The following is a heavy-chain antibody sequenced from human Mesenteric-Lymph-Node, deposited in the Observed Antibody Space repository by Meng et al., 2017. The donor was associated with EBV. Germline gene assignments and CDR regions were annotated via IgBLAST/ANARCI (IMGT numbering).Heavy chain of an antibody. Sequence: EVQLVESGXXLVKPGGSLRLSCAASGFSFSSYNMNWLRQAPGKGLEWVSSISSSSSYMYYVESVKGRFTISRDNAKNSVYLQMNGLRVEDSAVYYCGRGASFLDYWGQGILVTVSS. CDR3: GRGASFLDY. CDR1: GFSFSSYN. CDR2: ISSSSSYM. J-gene: IGHJ4*02. V-gene: IGHV3-21*01.